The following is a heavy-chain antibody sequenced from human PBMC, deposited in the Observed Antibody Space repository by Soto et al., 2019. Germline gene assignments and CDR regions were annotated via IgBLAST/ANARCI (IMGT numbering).Heavy chain of an antibody. D-gene: IGHD5-18*01. Sequence: SETLSLTCAVSGGSIRSSNWWSWVRQSPGKGLGWIGEIYHSGRTNYNPSLKSRVTISVDKSKNQFSLKLSSVTAADTAVYYCARDMTALIRNYSYYVMDVWGQGTMVTVSS. CDR1: GGSIRSSNW. J-gene: IGHJ6*02. CDR3: ARDMTALIRNYSYYVMDV. CDR2: IYHSGRT. V-gene: IGHV4-4*02.